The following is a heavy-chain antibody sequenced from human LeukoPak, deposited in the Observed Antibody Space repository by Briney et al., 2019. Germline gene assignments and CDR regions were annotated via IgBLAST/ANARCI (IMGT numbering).Heavy chain of an antibody. J-gene: IGHJ4*02. Sequence: ASVKVSCKASGYTFTGYYMYWVRQAPGQGLEWMGWINPNSGGTNYAQKFQGRVTMTKDTSISTAYMELSSLRSDDTAVYYCARAPGVPADPFDYWGQGTLVTVSS. CDR2: INPNSGGT. CDR1: GYTFTGYY. CDR3: ARAPGVPADPFDY. V-gene: IGHV1-2*02. D-gene: IGHD2-2*01.